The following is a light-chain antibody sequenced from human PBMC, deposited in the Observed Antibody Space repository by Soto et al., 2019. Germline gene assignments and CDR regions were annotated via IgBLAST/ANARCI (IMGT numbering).Light chain of an antibody. CDR2: GAS. V-gene: IGKV3-20*01. CDR3: YHYAYSQFA. J-gene: IGKJ3*01. CDR1: QSVNSDY. Sequence: EIVLTQSPGTLSLSPGERATLSCRATQSVNSDYLAWYQQRPGQAPRLLMHGASSRATGIPDRFSGSGSGADFTLTISRLEPEDFAVYYCYHYAYSQFAFGPGTKVVIK.